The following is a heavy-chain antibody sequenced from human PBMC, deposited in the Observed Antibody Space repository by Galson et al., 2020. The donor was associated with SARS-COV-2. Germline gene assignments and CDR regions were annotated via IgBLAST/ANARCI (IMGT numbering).Heavy chain of an antibody. D-gene: IGHD6-13*01. CDR2: INPNSGGT. CDR3: AREGAAAGTDPGVGY. J-gene: IGHJ4*02. CDR1: GYTFTGYY. V-gene: IGHV1-2*04. Sequence: ASVKVSCKASGYTFTGYYMHWVRQAPGQGLEWMGWINPNSGGTNYAQKFQGWVTMTRDTSISTAYMELSRLRSDDTAVYYCAREGAAAGTDPGVGYWGQGTLVTVSS.